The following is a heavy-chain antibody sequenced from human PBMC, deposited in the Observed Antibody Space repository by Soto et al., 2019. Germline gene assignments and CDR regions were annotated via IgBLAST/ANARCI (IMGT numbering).Heavy chain of an antibody. J-gene: IGHJ4*02. Sequence: GGSLRLSCAASGFTFSSYGMHWVRQAPGKGLEWVAVISYDGSNKYYADSVKGRFTISRDNSKNTLYLQMNSLRAEDTAVYYCAKTETLSGDSSSWSDLTFDYWGQGTLVTVSS. CDR2: ISYDGSNK. CDR3: AKTETLSGDSSSWSDLTFDY. D-gene: IGHD6-13*01. V-gene: IGHV3-30*18. CDR1: GFTFSSYG.